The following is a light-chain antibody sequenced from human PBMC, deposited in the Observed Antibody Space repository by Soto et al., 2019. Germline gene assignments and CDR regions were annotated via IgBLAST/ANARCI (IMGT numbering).Light chain of an antibody. CDR3: QQSYNGPFT. CDR2: SAS. Sequence: DIQITQSPSSLSASVGDRVTVTCRAGQSISRYLNWYRQRPGKAPKLLIYSASTSQTGVPSRFSGSGSGTDFTLTISSLQPEDFATYYCQQSYNGPFTFGPGTKVDIK. J-gene: IGKJ3*01. V-gene: IGKV1-39*01. CDR1: QSISRY.